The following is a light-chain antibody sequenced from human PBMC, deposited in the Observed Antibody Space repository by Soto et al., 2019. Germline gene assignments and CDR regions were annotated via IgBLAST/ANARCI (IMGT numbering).Light chain of an antibody. V-gene: IGKV3-15*01. CDR1: QTVFSN. J-gene: IGKJ5*01. Sequence: EIVLTQSPATLSVSPGERVTLSCRASQTVFSNLAWYQQKPGQAPRLLIYAASTGATGLPARFSGSGSGTEFTLTISSMQSEDFAVYYCQQYNNWPPPITFGQGTRLEMK. CDR2: AAS. CDR3: QQYNNWPPPIT.